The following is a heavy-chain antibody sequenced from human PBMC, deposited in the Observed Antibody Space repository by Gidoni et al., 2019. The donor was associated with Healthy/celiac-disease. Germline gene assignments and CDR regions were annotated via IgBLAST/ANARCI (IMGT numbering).Heavy chain of an antibody. J-gene: IGHJ4*02. D-gene: IGHD5-18*01. CDR1: GGNFSSYA. Sequence: QVQLVQSGAEVKKPGSSVKVSCKASGGNFSSYAISWVRQAPGQGLEWMGGIIPIFGTANYAQKFQGRVTITADESTSTAYMELSSLRSEDTAVYYCARVRPSDVDTALDFDYWGQGTLVTVSS. CDR2: IIPIFGTA. V-gene: IGHV1-69*01. CDR3: ARVRPSDVDTALDFDY.